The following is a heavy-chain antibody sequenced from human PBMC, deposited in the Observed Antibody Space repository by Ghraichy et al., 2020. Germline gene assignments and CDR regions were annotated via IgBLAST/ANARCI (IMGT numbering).Heavy chain of an antibody. V-gene: IGHV3-43*01. Sequence: GESLNISCVASGFTFDDYTMHWVRQAPGKGLEWVSLISWDGGSTYYADSVKGRFTISRDNSKNSLYLQMNSLRTEDTALYYCAKDSSYHTNEPYGMDVWGQGTTVTVSS. J-gene: IGHJ6*02. CDR3: AKDSSYHTNEPYGMDV. CDR1: GFTFDDYT. CDR2: ISWDGGST. D-gene: IGHD1-26*01.